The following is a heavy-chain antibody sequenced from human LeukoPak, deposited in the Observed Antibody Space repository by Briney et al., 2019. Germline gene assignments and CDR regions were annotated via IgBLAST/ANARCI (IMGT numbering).Heavy chain of an antibody. CDR3: AKDRSYGSGTLYPLFDF. CDR2: ISFDGTNK. D-gene: IGHD3-10*01. CDR1: GFTFSNSA. J-gene: IGHJ4*02. V-gene: IGHV3-30-3*01. Sequence: GGSLRLSCAASGFTFSNSAMHWVRQAPGKGLEWVAVISFDGTNKYYADSVKGRFTISRDNSKSTLFLQLNTLTAEDTAIYYCAKDRSYGSGTLYPLFDFRGLGTLVTVSS.